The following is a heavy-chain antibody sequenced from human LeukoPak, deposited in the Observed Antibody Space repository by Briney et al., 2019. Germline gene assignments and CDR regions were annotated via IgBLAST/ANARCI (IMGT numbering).Heavy chain of an antibody. Sequence: SETLSLTCTVSGGSISSYYWSWIRQPPGKGLEWIGYIYYSGSTNYNPSLKSRVTISVDTSKNQFSLKLSSVTAADTAVYYCARDELWFGEPDYWGQGTLVTVSS. CDR3: ARDELWFGEPDY. CDR2: IYYSGST. CDR1: GGSISSYY. D-gene: IGHD3-10*01. J-gene: IGHJ4*02. V-gene: IGHV4-59*01.